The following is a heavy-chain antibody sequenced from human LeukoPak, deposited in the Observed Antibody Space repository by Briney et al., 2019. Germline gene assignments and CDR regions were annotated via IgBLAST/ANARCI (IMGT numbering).Heavy chain of an antibody. CDR3: AKEGIPGMDV. Sequence: GGSLRVSGAASGFTFSSYAMSWDGQAPGKGLEWVSAISGSGGSTYYADSVKGRFTISRDNSKNTLYLQMNSLRAEDTAVYYCAKEGIPGMDVWGQGTTVTVSS. J-gene: IGHJ6*02. CDR1: GFTFSSYA. V-gene: IGHV3-23*01. CDR2: ISGSGGST. D-gene: IGHD2-21*01.